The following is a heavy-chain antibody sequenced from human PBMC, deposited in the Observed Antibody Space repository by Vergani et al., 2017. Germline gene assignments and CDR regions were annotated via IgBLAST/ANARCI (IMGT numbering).Heavy chain of an antibody. J-gene: IGHJ6*03. CDR2: ISGSGGST. Sequence: EVQLLESGGGLVQPGGSLRLSCAASGFTFSSYAMSWVRQAPGKGLEWVSAISGSGGSTYYADSVKGRFTISRYNSKNTLYLQMNSLRAEDTAVYYCAKAKCYYYYYYMDVWGKGTTVTVSS. V-gene: IGHV3-23*01. CDR3: AKAKCYYYYYYMDV. CDR1: GFTFSSYA.